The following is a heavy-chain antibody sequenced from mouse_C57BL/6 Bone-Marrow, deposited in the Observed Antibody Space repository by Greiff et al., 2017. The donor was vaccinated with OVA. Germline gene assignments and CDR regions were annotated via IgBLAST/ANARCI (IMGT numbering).Heavy chain of an antibody. CDR3: AAKGVGLRRDPVYWYFDV. CDR2: IDPENGDT. Sequence: EVQLQQSGAELVRPGASVKLSCTASGFNFKDDYMHWVKQRPEQGLEWIGWIDPENGDTEYASKFQGKATITADTSSNTAYLQLSSLTSEDTAVYYCAAKGVGLRRDPVYWYFDVWGTGTTVTVSS. J-gene: IGHJ1*03. CDR1: GFNFKDDY. V-gene: IGHV14-4*01. D-gene: IGHD2-2*01.